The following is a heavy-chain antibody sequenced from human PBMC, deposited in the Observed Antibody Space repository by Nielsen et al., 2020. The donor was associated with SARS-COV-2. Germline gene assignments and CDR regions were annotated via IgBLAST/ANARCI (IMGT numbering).Heavy chain of an antibody. D-gene: IGHD3-3*01. CDR3: VRDGPSITIFGVVIIPVFDY. CDR2: ISAYNGNT. V-gene: IGHV1-18*01. J-gene: IGHJ4*02. Sequence: ASVKVSCKASGYTFTSYGISWVRQAPGQGLEWMGWISAYNGNTNYAQKLQGRVTMTTDTSTSTAYMELRSLRSDDTAVYYCVRDGPSITIFGVVIIPVFDYWGQGTLVTVSS. CDR1: GYTFTSYG.